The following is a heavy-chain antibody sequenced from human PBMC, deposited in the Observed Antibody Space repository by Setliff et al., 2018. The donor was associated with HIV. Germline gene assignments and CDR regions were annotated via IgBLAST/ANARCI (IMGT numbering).Heavy chain of an antibody. CDR1: GFTFDTYW. D-gene: IGHD5-12*01. J-gene: IGHJ4*02. CDR3: HSGFDSEEQSYFDY. V-gene: IGHV3-74*01. Sequence: GGSLRLSCAASGFTFDTYWMHWVRQAPGKGLVWVSRVSSDGSSKTYADSVKDRFTISRDNAKNTLYLQMNSLRAEDTGVYYCHSGFDSEEQSYFDYWGQGTLVTVSS. CDR2: VSSDGSSK.